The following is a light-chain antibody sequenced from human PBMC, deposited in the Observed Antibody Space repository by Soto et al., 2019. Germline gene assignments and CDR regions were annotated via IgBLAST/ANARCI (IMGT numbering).Light chain of an antibody. V-gene: IGKV1-39*01. J-gene: IGKJ5*01. Sequence: DIQMTQSPSTLSASVEDRVTITCRASQSIGNYLNWYQQKPGEVPKLLIYSASSLQSGVPSRFSGSASGTDFTLSISNLQPEDFATYYCQQSFRPHITFGQGTRLEIK. CDR1: QSIGNY. CDR3: QQSFRPHIT. CDR2: SAS.